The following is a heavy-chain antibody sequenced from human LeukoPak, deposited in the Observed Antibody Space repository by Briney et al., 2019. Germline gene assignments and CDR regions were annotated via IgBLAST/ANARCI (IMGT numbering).Heavy chain of an antibody. CDR1: GFTFSKYW. CDR3: ATKQWLAPPPDS. CDR2: INTNGTVT. J-gene: IGHJ4*02. V-gene: IGHV3-74*01. D-gene: IGHD6-19*01. Sequence: GGSLRLSCAASGFTFSKYWMLWVRQAPGKGLESVSRINTNGTVTTYADSVEGRFTVSRDNADNTMFLQMNSVRDEDTAVYYCATKQWLAPPPDSWGQGTPVTVSS.